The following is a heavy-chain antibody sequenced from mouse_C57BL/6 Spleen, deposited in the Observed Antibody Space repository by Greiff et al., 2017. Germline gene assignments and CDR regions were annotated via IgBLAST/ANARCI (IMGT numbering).Heavy chain of an antibody. CDR3: ARTVVAEGYYAMDY. CDR1: GYTFTDYN. J-gene: IGHJ4*01. V-gene: IGHV1-22*01. D-gene: IGHD1-1*01. Sequence: VQLQQSGPELVKPGASVKMSCKASGYTFTDYNMHWVKQSHGKSLEWIGYINPNNGGTSYNQKFKGKATLTVNKSSSTAYMELRSLTSEDSAVYYCARTVVAEGYYAMDYWGQGTSVTVSS. CDR2: INPNNGGT.